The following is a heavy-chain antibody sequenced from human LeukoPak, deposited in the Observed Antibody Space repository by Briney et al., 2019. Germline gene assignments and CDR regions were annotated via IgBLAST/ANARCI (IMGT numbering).Heavy chain of an antibody. CDR3: ARVITYIDS. CDR1: GFTFSSYW. V-gene: IGHV3-74*01. Sequence: GGSLRLSCEASGFTFSSYWMHWVREAPGKGLVWVSRIKFDGNETNYADSVKGRFTISRDNAKNTLYLQMNSLRAEDTAVYCCARVITYIDSWGQGTLVTASS. D-gene: IGHD3-16*01. J-gene: IGHJ5*01. CDR2: IKFDGNET.